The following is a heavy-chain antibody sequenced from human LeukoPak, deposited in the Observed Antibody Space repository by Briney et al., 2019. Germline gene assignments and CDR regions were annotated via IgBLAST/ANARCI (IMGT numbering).Heavy chain of an antibody. J-gene: IGHJ4*02. CDR3: ARDWATGGLLNY. CDR1: GYTFTGYY. CDR2: INPNSGGT. Sequence: ASVKVSCKASGYTFTGYYMHWVRQAPGQGLEWMGRINPNSGGTNYAQKFQGRVTMTRDTSISTAYMELSRLRSDDTAVYYCARDWATGGLLNYWGQGTLVTVSS. D-gene: IGHD7-27*01. V-gene: IGHV1-2*06.